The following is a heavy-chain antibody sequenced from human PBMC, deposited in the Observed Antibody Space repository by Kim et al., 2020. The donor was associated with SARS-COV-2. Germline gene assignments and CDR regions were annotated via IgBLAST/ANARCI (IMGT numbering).Heavy chain of an antibody. CDR3: AALDSVQVPGGI. Sequence: YVESVKGRFTRSRDNAKNSLYLQMNSVRTEDTAIYYCAALDSVQVPGGIWGQGTLVTVSS. V-gene: IGHV3-48*03. D-gene: IGHD3-10*01. J-gene: IGHJ4*02.